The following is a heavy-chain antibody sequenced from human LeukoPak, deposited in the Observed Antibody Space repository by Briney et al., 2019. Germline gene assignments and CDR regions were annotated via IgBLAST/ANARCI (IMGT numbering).Heavy chain of an antibody. D-gene: IGHD3-9*01. Sequence: SETLSLTCTVSGGSISSGDYYWSWIRQPPGKGLEWIGYIYYSGSTYYNPSLKSRVTISVDTSKNQFSLKLSSVTAADTAVYYCARVYPYDILTGYYRYYFDYWGQGTLVTVSS. CDR1: GGSISSGDYY. J-gene: IGHJ4*02. CDR3: ARVYPYDILTGYYRYYFDY. V-gene: IGHV4-30-4*02. CDR2: IYYSGST.